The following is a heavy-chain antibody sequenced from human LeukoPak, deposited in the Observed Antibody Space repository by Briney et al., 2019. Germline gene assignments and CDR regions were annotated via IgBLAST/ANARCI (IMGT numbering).Heavy chain of an antibody. Sequence: GGSLRLSCAASGFTFSSYSMNWVRQAPGKALEWVSSISSSSSYIYYADSVKGRFTISRDNAKNSLYLQMNSLRAEDTAVYYCASFIAAAGEPHYYYGMDVWGQGTTVTVSS. CDR1: GFTFSSYS. J-gene: IGHJ6*02. CDR2: ISSSSSYI. D-gene: IGHD6-13*01. CDR3: ASFIAAAGEPHYYYGMDV. V-gene: IGHV3-21*01.